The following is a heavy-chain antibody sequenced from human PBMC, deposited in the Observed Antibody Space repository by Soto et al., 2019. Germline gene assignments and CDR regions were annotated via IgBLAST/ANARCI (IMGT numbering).Heavy chain of an antibody. D-gene: IGHD3-16*01. CDR3: ATMLRFLGVVKGFDY. J-gene: IGHJ4*02. V-gene: IGHV1-69*01. CDR2: IISIVGTA. Sequence: QVQLVQSGAEVKKPGSSVKVSCKASGGTFSSYAISWVRQAPGQGLEWMGGIISIVGTANYAQKFQGRVTITEDETSSTAYMELSSLRSEDAAVYYCATMLRFLGVVKGFDYWGQGSLVAVSS. CDR1: GGTFSSYA.